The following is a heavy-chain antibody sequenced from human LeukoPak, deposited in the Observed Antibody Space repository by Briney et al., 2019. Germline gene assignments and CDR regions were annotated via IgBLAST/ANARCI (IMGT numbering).Heavy chain of an antibody. Sequence: GGSLRLSCAASGFTVSSNYMSWVRQAPGKGLEWGSVIYGGGSTYYADSVKGRFTISRDNSKNTLYLQMNSLRAEDSAIYYCARDRQVYDSSGYYHNYFDPWGQGTLVTVSS. CDR2: IYGGGST. J-gene: IGHJ5*02. V-gene: IGHV3-66*01. D-gene: IGHD3-22*01. CDR1: GFTVSSNY. CDR3: ARDRQVYDSSGYYHNYFDP.